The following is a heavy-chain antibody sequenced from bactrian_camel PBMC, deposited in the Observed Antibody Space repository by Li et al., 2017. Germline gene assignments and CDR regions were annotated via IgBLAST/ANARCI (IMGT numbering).Heavy chain of an antibody. CDR1: GHTYSIAS. CDR3: AAAFLSRGGSWCLTSPTGIDV. V-gene: IGHV3S40*01. D-gene: IGHD2*01. J-gene: IGHJ4*01. Sequence: DVQLVESGGGPVQRGGALRLSCTASGHTYSIASFGWFRQTPGKEREGIAALWSGGGSAYYSDSVKDRFTISQDNAKNTVYLQMNNLKPEDTAMYYCAAAFLSRGGSWCLTSPTGIDVWGQGTQVTVS. CDR2: LWSGGGSA.